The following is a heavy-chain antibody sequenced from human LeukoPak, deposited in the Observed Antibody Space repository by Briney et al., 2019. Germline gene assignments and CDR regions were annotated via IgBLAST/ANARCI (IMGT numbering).Heavy chain of an antibody. CDR1: GFTFSDYY. CDR3: ATDTIQTYYDSSGYHSTDY. CDR2: ISSSGSTI. V-gene: IGHV3-11*04. Sequence: PGGSLRLSCAASGFTFSDYYMSWIRQAPGKGLEWVSYISSSGSTIYYADSVKGRFTISRDNSKNTLYLQMNSLRAEDTAVYYCATDTIQTYYDSSGYHSTDYWGQGTLVTVSS. J-gene: IGHJ4*02. D-gene: IGHD3-22*01.